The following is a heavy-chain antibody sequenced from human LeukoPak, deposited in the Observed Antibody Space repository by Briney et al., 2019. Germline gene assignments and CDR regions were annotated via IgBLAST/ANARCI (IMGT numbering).Heavy chain of an antibody. J-gene: IGHJ4*02. Sequence: GGSLRLSCAASGFTFSSYEMNWVRQAPGKGQEWVSYISSSGSTIYYADSVKGRFSISRDNAKNSLYLQMNSLRAEDTAVYYCARPIFTAMITPDYWGQGTLVTVSS. D-gene: IGHD5-18*01. CDR1: GFTFSSYE. V-gene: IGHV3-48*03. CDR3: ARPIFTAMITPDY. CDR2: ISSSGSTI.